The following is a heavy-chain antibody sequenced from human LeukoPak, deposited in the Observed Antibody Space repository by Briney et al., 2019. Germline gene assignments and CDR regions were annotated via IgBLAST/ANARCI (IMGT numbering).Heavy chain of an antibody. D-gene: IGHD2-2*01. CDR2: MNPNSGNT. Sequence: ASVKVSCKASGYTFTSYDINWVRQATGQGLEWMGWMNPNSGNTGYAQKFQGRVTMTRNTSISTAYMELRSLRSDDTAVYYCARVIVDRPDCSSTSCYYYYMDVWGKGTTVTVSS. CDR1: GYTFTSYD. V-gene: IGHV1-8*01. CDR3: ARVIVDRPDCSSTSCYYYYMDV. J-gene: IGHJ6*03.